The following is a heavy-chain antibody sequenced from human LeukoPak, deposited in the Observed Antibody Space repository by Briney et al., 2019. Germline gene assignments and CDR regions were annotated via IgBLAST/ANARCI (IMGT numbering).Heavy chain of an antibody. V-gene: IGHV1-46*01. CDR1: GYTFTSYY. D-gene: IGHD2-2*01. CDR3: ARSPPYWEKYQLLFSDPLDY. CDR2: INPSGGST. Sequence: GASVKVSCKASGYTFTSYYMHWVRQAPGQGLEWMGIINPSGGSTSYAQRFQGRVTITRNTSISTAYMELSSLRSEDTAVYYCARSPPYWEKYQLLFSDPLDYWGQGTLVTVSS. J-gene: IGHJ4*02.